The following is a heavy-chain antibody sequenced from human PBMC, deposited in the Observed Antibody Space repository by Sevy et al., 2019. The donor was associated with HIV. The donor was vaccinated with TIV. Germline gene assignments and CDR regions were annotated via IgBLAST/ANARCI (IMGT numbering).Heavy chain of an antibody. V-gene: IGHV5-10-1*01. Sequence: GESLKISCKGSGYSFTSYWISWVRQMPGKGLEWMGRIDPSDYYTNYSPSFQGHVTISADKSISTAYLQWRSLKASDTAMYDCARRHSGSYGDAFDIWGQGTMVTVSS. CDR3: ARRHSGSYGDAFDI. CDR2: IDPSDYYT. D-gene: IGHD1-26*01. J-gene: IGHJ3*02. CDR1: GYSFTSYW.